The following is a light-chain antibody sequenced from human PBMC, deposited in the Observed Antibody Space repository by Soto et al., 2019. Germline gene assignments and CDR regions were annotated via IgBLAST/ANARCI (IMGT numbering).Light chain of an antibody. J-gene: IGLJ3*02. CDR3: CSYAGSSTWV. CDR2: EGS. Sequence: QSVLTQPASVSGSPGQSITISCTGTSSDVGSYNHVSWYQQYPGKAPKLMIYEGSKRPSGVSNRFSGPKSGNTASLTISGLQAEDEADYYCCSYAGSSTWVFGGGTKLTVL. V-gene: IGLV2-23*01. CDR1: SSDVGSYNH.